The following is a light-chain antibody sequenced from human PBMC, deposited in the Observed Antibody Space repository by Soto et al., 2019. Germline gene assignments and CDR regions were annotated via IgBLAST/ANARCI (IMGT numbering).Light chain of an antibody. V-gene: IGLV2-14*01. CDR2: EVY. J-gene: IGLJ1*01. Sequence: QSPLTQPASVSLSPGQSISIPCTGTSRDIGDYNYVSWYQQHPGEAPKLLVYEVYNRPAGVSDRFSGSKSGNTASLTISGLQTGDEADYYCSSYSGSNTLYLFGTGTKVTVL. CDR3: SSYSGSNTLYL. CDR1: SRDIGDYNY.